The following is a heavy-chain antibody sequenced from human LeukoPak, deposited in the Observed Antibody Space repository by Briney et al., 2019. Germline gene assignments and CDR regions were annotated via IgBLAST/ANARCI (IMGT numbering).Heavy chain of an antibody. CDR3: AKELRRSPTYYFDY. V-gene: IGHV3-23*01. Sequence: GGSLRLSCAASGFTSSNYAMNWVRQAPGKGLEWVSAISGSGADTYYADSVKGRFTISRDNSKNTLYLQMNSLRAEDTAIYFCAKELRRSPTYYFDYWGQGALVTVSS. J-gene: IGHJ4*02. CDR1: GFTSSNYA. CDR2: ISGSGADT. D-gene: IGHD2-15*01.